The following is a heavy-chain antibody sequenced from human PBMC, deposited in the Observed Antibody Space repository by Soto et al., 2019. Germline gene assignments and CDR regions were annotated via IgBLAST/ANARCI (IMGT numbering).Heavy chain of an antibody. Sequence: QVQLVQSGAEVKKPGSSVKVSCKASGGTFSSYAISWVRQAPGQGLEWMGGIIPIFGTANYAQKFQGRVRITADESTSTAYVELSSLRSEDTAVYYCARDLASGYALNWFDPWGQGTLVTVSS. J-gene: IGHJ5*02. D-gene: IGHD5-12*01. CDR1: GGTFSSYA. V-gene: IGHV1-69*12. CDR2: IIPIFGTA. CDR3: ARDLASGYALNWFDP.